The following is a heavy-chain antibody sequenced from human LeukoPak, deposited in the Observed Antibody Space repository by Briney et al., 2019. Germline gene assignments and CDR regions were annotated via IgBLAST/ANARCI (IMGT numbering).Heavy chain of an antibody. CDR3: EGRATGLSEY. Sequence: GSLRLSCAASGFTFSRYWMHWVRQAPGKGLVWVSRIDSDGTNRDYADSVKGRFTISRDNAKNTVYLQMNSLRDEDTAVYYCEGRATGLSEYWGQGSLVTVSS. V-gene: IGHV3-74*01. CDR2: IDSDGTNR. CDR1: GFTFSRYW. J-gene: IGHJ4*02. D-gene: IGHD3-9*01.